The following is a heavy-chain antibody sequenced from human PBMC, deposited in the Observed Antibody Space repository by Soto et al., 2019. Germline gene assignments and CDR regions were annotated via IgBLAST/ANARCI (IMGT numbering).Heavy chain of an antibody. J-gene: IGHJ6*02. CDR3: VRGVDAGVDV. V-gene: IGHV1-8*01. CDR1: GYTFTTYD. CDR2: MSANSGAT. Sequence: QVQLVQSGAEVTKPGASVKVSCKASGYTFTTYDINWVRQTTGQGLEWLGWMSANSGATGYAQKFQGRVTMTRDTSMTTAYMELSNLRSEDTAMYYCVRGVDAGVDVWGQGTTVTVSS. D-gene: IGHD1-1*01.